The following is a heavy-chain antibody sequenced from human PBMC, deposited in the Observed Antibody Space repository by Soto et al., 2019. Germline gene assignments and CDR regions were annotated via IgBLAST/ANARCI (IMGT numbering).Heavy chain of an antibody. V-gene: IGHV3-15*07. CDR2: IKSKTAGGTT. J-gene: IGHJ6*02. CDR3: ITDSIAAAETQSSYYFYGMDV. Sequence: EVQLVESGGVLVKPAGSLRLSCAASGFTFSNAWMNWVRQAPGKGLEWVGRIKSKTAGGTTDYAAPVKGRFTISRDDSNNALYLQMNSLKPENPALYYCITDSIAAAETQSSYYFYGMDVWGQGTTVTVSS. CDR1: GFTFSNAW. D-gene: IGHD6-13*01.